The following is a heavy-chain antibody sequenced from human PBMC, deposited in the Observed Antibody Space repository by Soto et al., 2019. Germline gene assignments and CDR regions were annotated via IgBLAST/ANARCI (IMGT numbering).Heavy chain of an antibody. V-gene: IGHV4-38-2*02. J-gene: IGHJ6*04. CDR2: IYHSGST. CDR1: GYSISSGYY. D-gene: IGHD1-26*01. CDR3: ARDIVGATGGMEV. Sequence: PSETLSLTCAVSGYSISSGYYWGWIRQPPGKGLEWIGSIYHSGSTYYNPSLKSRVTISVDTSKNQFSLKLSSVTAADTAVYYGARDIVGATGGMEVWGKGTTVTVSP.